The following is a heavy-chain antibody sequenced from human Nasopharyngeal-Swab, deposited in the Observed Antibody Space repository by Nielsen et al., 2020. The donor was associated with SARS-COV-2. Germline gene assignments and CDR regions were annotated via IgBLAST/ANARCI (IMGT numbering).Heavy chain of an antibody. J-gene: IGHJ3*02. CDR1: GGSISSYY. Sequence: SETLSLTCTVSGGSISSYYWSWIRQPAGKGLEWIGRIYTSGSTNYNPSLKSRVTMSVDTSKNQFSLKLGSVTAADTAVYYCARSPDPYYYDSSGAFDIWGQGTMVTVSS. V-gene: IGHV4-4*07. CDR3: ARSPDPYYYDSSGAFDI. CDR2: IYTSGST. D-gene: IGHD3-22*01.